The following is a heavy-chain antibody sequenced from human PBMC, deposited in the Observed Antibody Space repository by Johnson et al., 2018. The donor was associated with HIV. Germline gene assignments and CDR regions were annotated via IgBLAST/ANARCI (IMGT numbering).Heavy chain of an antibody. Sequence: VQLVESGGGLVQPGRSLRLSCAASGFTFDDYAMHWFRQAPGKGLEWVGFIRSKTYGGTTEYAASVQGRFSILRDESKTIAYLQMNSLKTEDTAVYYCTSPRGGLVARDAFDIWGQGTMVTVSS. J-gene: IGHJ3*02. CDR1: GFTFDDYA. CDR2: IRSKTYGGTT. CDR3: TSPRGGLVARDAFDI. V-gene: IGHV3-49*03. D-gene: IGHD2-15*01.